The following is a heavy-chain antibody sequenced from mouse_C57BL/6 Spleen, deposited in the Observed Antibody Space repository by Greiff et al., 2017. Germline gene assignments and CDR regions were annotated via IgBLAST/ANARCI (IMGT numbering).Heavy chain of an antibody. CDR2: ISSCSSTT. J-gene: IGHJ1*03. CDR1: GYTFSGSG. D-gene: IGHD2-5*01. Sequence: EVQGVESGGGLVKPGGSLKLSCAASGYTFSGSGMHWVRQAPAKGLVWFAYISSCSSTTYYADTVKGRFTITRDNAKNTLFLQMDSRRYEDTGMYYCGRGDYSNYWYFDVWGTGTTVTVSS. V-gene: IGHV5-17*01. CDR3: GRGDYSNYWYFDV.